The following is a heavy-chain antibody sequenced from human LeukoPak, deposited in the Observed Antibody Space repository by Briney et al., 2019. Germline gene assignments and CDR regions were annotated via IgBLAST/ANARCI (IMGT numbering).Heavy chain of an antibody. D-gene: IGHD6-6*01. J-gene: IGHJ6*03. CDR2: IYYSGST. V-gene: IGHV4-39*01. CDR1: GGSIGSSSYY. Sequence: SETLSLTCTVSGGSIGSSSYYWGWIRQPPGKGLEWIGSIYYSGSTYYNPSLKSRVTISVDTSKNQFSLKLSSVTAADTAVYYCARQRHSSSSLNFYYYYYMDVWGKGTTVTVSS. CDR3: ARQRHSSSSLNFYYYYYMDV.